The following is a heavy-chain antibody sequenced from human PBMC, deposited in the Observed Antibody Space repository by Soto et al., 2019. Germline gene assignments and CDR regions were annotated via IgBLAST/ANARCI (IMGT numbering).Heavy chain of an antibody. CDR1: GGSISSSNW. CDR3: ASRWGEGRVDY. D-gene: IGHD3-10*01. J-gene: IGHJ4*02. CDR2: IYHSGNT. V-gene: IGHV4-4*02. Sequence: QVQLQESGPGLVKPSGTLSLTCAVSGGSISSSNWWSWVRQPPGKGLEWIGEIYHSGNTNYNPSLQGRXTXAXXKSRNKFSLKLRAVTAADTAVYYCASRWGEGRVDYWGQGTLVTVSS.